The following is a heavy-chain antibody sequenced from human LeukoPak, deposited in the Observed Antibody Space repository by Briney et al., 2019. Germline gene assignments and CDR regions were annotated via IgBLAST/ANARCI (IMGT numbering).Heavy chain of an antibody. V-gene: IGHV1-18*01. CDR2: ISAYNGKT. D-gene: IGHD3-10*01. CDR3: ARDTRHYGSGADFDY. CDR1: GYTFTSFG. Sequence: ASVKVSCKASGYTFTSFGISWVRQAPGQGLEWMGWISAYNGKTNFGQNFQGRVSMTTDTSTSAAYMELRSLRSDDTAVYYCARDTRHYGSGADFDYWGQGTLVTVSS. J-gene: IGHJ4*02.